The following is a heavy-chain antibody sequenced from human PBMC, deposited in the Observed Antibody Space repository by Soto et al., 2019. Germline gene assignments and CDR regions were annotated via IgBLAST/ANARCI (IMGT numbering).Heavy chain of an antibody. J-gene: IGHJ5*01. D-gene: IGHD1-26*01. V-gene: IGHV6-1*01. Sequence: PLQTLSLTCAIFGDSVSSKSAAWNWIRQSPSRGLEWLGRTYYRSKWSTDYAVSVKSRITINPDTSKNQFSLQLNSVTPEDTAVYYCTRALSGSYDSWGQGXLVTVYS. CDR2: TYYRSKWST. CDR3: TRALSGSYDS. CDR1: GDSVSSKSAA.